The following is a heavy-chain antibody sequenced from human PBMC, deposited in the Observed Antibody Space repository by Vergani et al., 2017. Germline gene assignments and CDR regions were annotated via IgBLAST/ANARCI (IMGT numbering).Heavy chain of an antibody. CDR1: GFTFSPSW. J-gene: IGHJ3*02. D-gene: IGHD5/OR15-5a*01. CDR3: ARCQCLPYDVFNI. CDR2: IKQDGSEK. Sequence: EVQLVESGGGLVQPGGSLRLSCAASGFTFSPSWMSWVRQAPGKGLEWVANIKQDGSEKDYVESVKGRFTISRDNARNSLYLQMNSLRAEDTAVYYCARCQCLPYDVFNIWGQGTMVTVSS. V-gene: IGHV3-7*03.